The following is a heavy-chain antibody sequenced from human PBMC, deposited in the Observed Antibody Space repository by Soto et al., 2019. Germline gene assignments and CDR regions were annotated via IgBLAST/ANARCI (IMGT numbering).Heavy chain of an antibody. J-gene: IGHJ6*02. Sequence: QVQLVESGGGVVQPGRSLRLSCAASGFTFSIYGMHWVRQAPGQGLEWVAAISYDGSDKYYGDSVKGRFTISRDNSKNTLYLHMNSLRTEDTAVYSCTKRRNVQRFLEWSSGMEVWGRWTTVAVSS. V-gene: IGHV3-30*18. CDR1: GFTFSIYG. D-gene: IGHD3-3*01. CDR2: ISYDGSDK. CDR3: TKRRNVQRFLEWSSGMEV.